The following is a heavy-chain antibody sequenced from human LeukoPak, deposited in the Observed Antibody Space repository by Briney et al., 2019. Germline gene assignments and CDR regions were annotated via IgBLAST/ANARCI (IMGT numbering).Heavy chain of an antibody. V-gene: IGHV5-51*01. D-gene: IGHD1-26*01. Sequence: MLIIYPCESDIRYSPSFRRHVTISTDKSTSTAYLQWSSLKASDTAMYYCARHRGSYSYDYWGQGTLVTVSS. CDR2: IYPCESDI. J-gene: IGHJ4*02. CDR3: ARHRGSYSYDY.